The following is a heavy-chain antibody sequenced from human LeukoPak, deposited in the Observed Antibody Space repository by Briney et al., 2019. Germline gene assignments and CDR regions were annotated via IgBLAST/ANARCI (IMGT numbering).Heavy chain of an antibody. CDR2: ISGYNGNT. Sequence: ASVKVSCKASGYTFTNYDISWVRQAPGQGLEWMGWISGYNGNTNYAQKLQGRVTMTTDTSTSTAYMELRSLRSDDTAVYYCARAETGGWFYFDYWGQGTLVTVSS. CDR3: ARAETGGWFYFDY. D-gene: IGHD6-19*01. CDR1: GYTFTNYD. J-gene: IGHJ4*02. V-gene: IGHV1-18*01.